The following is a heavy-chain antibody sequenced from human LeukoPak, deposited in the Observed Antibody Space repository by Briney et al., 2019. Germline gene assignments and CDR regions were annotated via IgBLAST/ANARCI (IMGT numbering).Heavy chain of an antibody. CDR1: GGTFSSYA. D-gene: IGHD3-10*01. J-gene: IGHJ6*03. CDR2: FIPIFGTA. Sequence: SVKVSCKASGGTFSSYAISWVRQAPGQGLEWMGGFIPIFGTANYAQKFQGRVTITADESTSTAYMELSSLRSEDTAVYYCARQAGNYYYYYMDVWGKGTTVTVSS. V-gene: IGHV1-69*01. CDR3: ARQAGNYYYYYMDV.